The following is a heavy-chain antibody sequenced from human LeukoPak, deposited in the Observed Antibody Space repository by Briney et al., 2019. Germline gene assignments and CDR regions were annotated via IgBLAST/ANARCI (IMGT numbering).Heavy chain of an antibody. CDR1: GGSITQTNY. CDR2: VNLQGST. Sequence: PSETLSLTCDVSGGSITQTNYWTWVRQPPGKGLEWIGEVNLQGSTNYNPSLMRRVTMSVDTSKNQFSLNLSSLTAADTAVYYCARSSRYDIFHSWGQGTLVTVSS. CDR3: ARSSRYDIFHS. J-gene: IGHJ5*01. D-gene: IGHD3-9*01. V-gene: IGHV4-4*02.